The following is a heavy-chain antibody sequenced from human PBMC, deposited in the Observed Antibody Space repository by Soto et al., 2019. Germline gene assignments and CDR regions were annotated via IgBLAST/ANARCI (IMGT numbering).Heavy chain of an antibody. Sequence: SRCWVQQANEKWPDWMGGLDPEDGETIYAQNFQGWVTMTRDTSISTAYMELSRLRSDDTAVYYCATSRTSIAVAGETEYYFDYWGQGTLGTLSS. D-gene: IGHD6-19*01. CDR2: LDPEDGET. CDR3: ATSRTSIAVAGETEYYFDY. CDR1: S. V-gene: IGHV1-24*01. J-gene: IGHJ4*02.